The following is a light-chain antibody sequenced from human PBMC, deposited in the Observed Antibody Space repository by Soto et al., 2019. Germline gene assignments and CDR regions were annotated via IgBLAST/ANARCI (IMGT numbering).Light chain of an antibody. J-gene: IGLJ2*01. Sequence: QSVLTQPPSASGTPGQRVTISCSGSSSNIGSNTVNWYQQLPGTAPKLLIYSNNQRPSGVPDRFSGSKSGTSASLAISGLQSEDEADYYCSSFAGSPVVFGGGTKLTVL. CDR3: SSFAGSPVV. V-gene: IGLV1-44*01. CDR2: SNN. CDR1: SSNIGSNT.